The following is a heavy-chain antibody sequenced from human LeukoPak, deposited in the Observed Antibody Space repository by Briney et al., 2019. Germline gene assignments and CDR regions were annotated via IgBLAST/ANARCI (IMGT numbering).Heavy chain of an antibody. CDR2: ISYDGSNK. CDR3: AKGLYDSSGYGTAGSDY. Sequence: GGSLRLSCAASGFTFSSYGMHWVRQAPGKGLEWVAVISYDGSNKYYADSVKGRFTISRDNSKNTLYLQMNSLRSEDTAVYYCAKGLYDSSGYGTAGSDYWGQGTLVTVSS. V-gene: IGHV3-30*18. J-gene: IGHJ4*02. CDR1: GFTFSSYG. D-gene: IGHD3-22*01.